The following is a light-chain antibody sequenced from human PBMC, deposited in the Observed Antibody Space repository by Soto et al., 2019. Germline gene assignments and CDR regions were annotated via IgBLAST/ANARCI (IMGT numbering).Light chain of an antibody. CDR3: QSYDSSLSGYV. V-gene: IGLV1-40*01. J-gene: IGLJ1*01. Sequence: QSALTQPPSVSGVPGRRVTISCTGSSSKIGAGYDVHWYQQLPGTAPKLLIYGNSNRPSGVPDRFSGSKSGTSASLAITGLQAEDEADYYCQSYDSSLSGYVFGTGTKVTVL. CDR2: GNS. CDR1: SSKIGAGYD.